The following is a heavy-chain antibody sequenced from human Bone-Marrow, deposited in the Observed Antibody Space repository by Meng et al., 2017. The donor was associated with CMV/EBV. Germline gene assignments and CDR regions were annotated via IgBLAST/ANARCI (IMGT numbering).Heavy chain of an antibody. CDR2: INSDGSST. J-gene: IGHJ3*02. D-gene: IGHD1-7*01. V-gene: IGHV3-74*01. CDR3: ARAFTGTRNAFDI. CDR1: GFTFSSYW. Sequence: GESLKISCAASGFTFSSYWMHWVRQAPGKGLVWVSRINSDGSSTRSADSVKGRFTISRDNAKKTLYLQMNSLRAEDTAVYYCARAFTGTRNAFDIWGQGTMVTVSS.